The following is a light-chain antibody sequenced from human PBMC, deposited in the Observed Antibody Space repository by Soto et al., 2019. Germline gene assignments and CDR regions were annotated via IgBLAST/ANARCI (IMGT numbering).Light chain of an antibody. CDR2: GAS. J-gene: IGKJ1*01. CDR1: QSVSSSY. V-gene: IGKV3-15*01. Sequence: EVVMTQSQATLSVSPGDRASLSCTASQSVSSSYLAWYQQKPGQAPRLLIYGASTRATDMPARFSGSGSGTEFTLTISSLQSEDFAVYYCQQYSIWRTCGQGTKGDIK. CDR3: QQYSIWRT.